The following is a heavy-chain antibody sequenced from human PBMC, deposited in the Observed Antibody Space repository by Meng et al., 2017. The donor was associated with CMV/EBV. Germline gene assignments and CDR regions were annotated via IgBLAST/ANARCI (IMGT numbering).Heavy chain of an antibody. CDR2: INPNSEGK. CDR3: ARGVVRAAIEGGGYRGYYFDY. CDR1: Y. D-gene: IGHD2-2*02. V-gene: IGHV1-2*02. Sequence: YRHGVRPAPGQAIECMGWINPNSEGKTDVQKFQGRVTMTRDTSISTAYMELSRLRSDGTAVYYCARGVVRAAIEGGGYRGYYFDYWGQGNLVTVSS. J-gene: IGHJ4*02.